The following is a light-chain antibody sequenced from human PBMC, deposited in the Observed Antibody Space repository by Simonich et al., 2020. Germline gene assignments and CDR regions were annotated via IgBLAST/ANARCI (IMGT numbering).Light chain of an antibody. J-gene: IGKJ5*01. V-gene: IGKV3-11*01. CDR1: QSVSSY. CDR2: DAS. Sequence: EIVLTQSPATLSLSPGERATLSCRASQSVSSYLAWYQQKPGQAPRLLIYDASNRDTGSPARFSGSGSGTDFTLTISSLDPEDFAVYYCQQRSNWPITFGQGTRLEIK. CDR3: QQRSNWPIT.